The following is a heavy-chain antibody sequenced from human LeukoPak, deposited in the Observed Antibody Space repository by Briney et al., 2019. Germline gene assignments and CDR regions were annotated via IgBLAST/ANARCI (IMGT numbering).Heavy chain of an antibody. Sequence: ASVKVSCKASGGTFSSYAISWVRQAPGQGLEWMVRIIPIFGIANYAQKFQGRVTITADKSTSTAYMELSSLRSEDTAVYYCARDRDIVVVPAAIPRVGWFDPWGQGTLVTVSS. CDR2: IIPIFGIA. CDR1: GGTFSSYA. CDR3: ARDRDIVVVPAAIPRVGWFDP. J-gene: IGHJ5*02. V-gene: IGHV1-69*04. D-gene: IGHD2-2*02.